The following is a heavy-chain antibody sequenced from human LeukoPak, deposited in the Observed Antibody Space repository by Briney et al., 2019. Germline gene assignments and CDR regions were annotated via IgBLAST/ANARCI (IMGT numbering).Heavy chain of an antibody. Sequence: KPSETLSLTCAVYGGSFSGYYWSWIRQPPGKGLEWIGEINHSGSTNYNPSLKSRVTISVDTSKNQFSLKLSSVTAADTAVYYCARSTSVVVPPYLFDYWGQGTLVTVSS. D-gene: IGHD2-2*01. V-gene: IGHV4-34*09. CDR2: INHSGST. CDR1: GGSFSGYY. CDR3: ARSTSVVVPPYLFDY. J-gene: IGHJ4*02.